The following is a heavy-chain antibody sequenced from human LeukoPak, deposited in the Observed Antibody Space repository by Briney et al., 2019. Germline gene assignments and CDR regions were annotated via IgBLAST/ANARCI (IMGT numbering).Heavy chain of an antibody. V-gene: IGHV3-72*01. CDR2: SRNRAKSYTT. CDR1: GFTFSDHY. J-gene: IGHJ6*02. CDR3: SRGPIHLWLYDGMDV. Sequence: GGSLRLSCAASGFTFSDHYMDWVRQAPGKGLEWVGRSRNRAKSYTTDYAASVRGRFTISRDDSQNSLYLQMRSLKTEDTAVYYCSRGPIHLWLYDGMDVWGQGTTVTVSS. D-gene: IGHD5-18*01.